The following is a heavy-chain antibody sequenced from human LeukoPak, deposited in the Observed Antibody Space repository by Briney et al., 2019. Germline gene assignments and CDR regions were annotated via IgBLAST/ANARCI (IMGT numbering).Heavy chain of an antibody. V-gene: IGHV3-23*01. J-gene: IGHJ4*02. CDR3: ARRTALEQYFDY. Sequence: GGSLRLSCAASGFSFSSFAMSWVRQAPGKGLEWVSAITGSGSNTYYADSVKGRVTISRDNSKNTLYLQMNRMRADDTAVYYCARRTALEQYFDYWGQGTLVTVSS. CDR1: GFSFSSFA. D-gene: IGHD1/OR15-1a*01. CDR2: ITGSGSNT.